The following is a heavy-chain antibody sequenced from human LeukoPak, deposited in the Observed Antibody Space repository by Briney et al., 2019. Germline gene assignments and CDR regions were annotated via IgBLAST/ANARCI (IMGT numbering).Heavy chain of an antibody. D-gene: IGHD1-26*01. Sequence: SETLSLTCAVSGVSISGSGHYWGWIRQPPGKGLEWIVNIYHSGSTYYNASLQSRVTISIDTSRNQFSLRLNSVTAADTAMYYCAKSGGYGLIDCWGQGTLVTVSS. CDR2: IYHSGST. J-gene: IGHJ4*02. V-gene: IGHV4-39*01. CDR3: AKSGGYGLIDC. CDR1: GVSISGSGHY.